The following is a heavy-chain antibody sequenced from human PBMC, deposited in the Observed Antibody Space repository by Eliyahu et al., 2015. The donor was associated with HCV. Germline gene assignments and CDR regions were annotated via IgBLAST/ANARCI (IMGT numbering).Heavy chain of an antibody. CDR1: GFTFXXYA. Sequence: EVQLLESGGGLVQPGGSLRLSCAXSGFTFXXYAMXWVRQAPGKGLEWVSAISGSGGSTXYADSVKGRFTISRXNSKNTLYLQMNSLRAEDTAVYYCANHDYGDYYFDYWGQGTLVTVSS. D-gene: IGHD4-17*01. J-gene: IGHJ4*02. CDR3: ANHDYGDYYFDY. V-gene: IGHV3-23*01. CDR2: ISGSGGST.